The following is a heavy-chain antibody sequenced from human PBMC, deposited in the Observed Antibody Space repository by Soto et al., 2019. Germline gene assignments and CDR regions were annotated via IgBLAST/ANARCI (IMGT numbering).Heavy chain of an antibody. CDR2: INAGNGNT. V-gene: IGHV1-3*01. Sequence: QVQLVQSGAEVKKPGASVKVSCKASGYTFTSYAIYWVRQAPGQRLEWMGWINAGNGNTKYSQKFQGRVTITRETSASTAYMELSSLRSEDTAVYYCARDMGFGLSDYSGQGTLVTVSS. CDR3: ARDMGFGLSDY. CDR1: GYTFTSYA. J-gene: IGHJ4*02. D-gene: IGHD3-10*01.